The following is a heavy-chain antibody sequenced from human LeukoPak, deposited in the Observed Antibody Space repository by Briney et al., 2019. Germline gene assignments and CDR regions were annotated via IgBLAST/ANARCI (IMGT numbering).Heavy chain of an antibody. D-gene: IGHD3-22*01. CDR2: ISYSGTT. CDR1: GASISSSPYY. J-gene: IGHJ4*02. V-gene: IGHV4-39*07. CDR3: ARDRLLSESSDYYP. Sequence: SETLSLTCTVSGASISSSPYYWGWTRQSPGKGLEWIGSISYSGTTYYNPSLKSRVTISLDMSKNQVSLKLSSATAADTAVYYCARDRLLSESSDYYPGGQGTQVTVSS.